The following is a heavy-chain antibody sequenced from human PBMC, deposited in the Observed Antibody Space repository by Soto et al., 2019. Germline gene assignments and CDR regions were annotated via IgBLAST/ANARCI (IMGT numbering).Heavy chain of an antibody. Sequence: ASVKVSCKASGYTFTGYYMHWVRQAPGQGLEWMGWINPNSGGTNYAQKFQGRVTMTRDTSISTAYMELSRLRSDDTAVYYCARDTVPLRYGSGSYYMYWGQGTLVTV. J-gene: IGHJ4*02. D-gene: IGHD3-10*01. CDR2: INPNSGGT. CDR3: ARDTVPLRYGSGSYYMY. V-gene: IGHV1-2*02. CDR1: GYTFTGYY.